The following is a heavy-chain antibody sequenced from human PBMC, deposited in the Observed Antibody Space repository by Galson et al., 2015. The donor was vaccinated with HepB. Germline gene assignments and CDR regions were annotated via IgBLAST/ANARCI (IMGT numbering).Heavy chain of an antibody. D-gene: IGHD3-22*01. J-gene: IGHJ4*02. Sequence: SLRLSCAASGLTFSSYWMHWVRQAPGKGLVWVSRMNGDGTSISYTDSVKGRFTISRANAKDTLYLQMNSLRAEDTAVYYCARGGGYFYFDSWGQGTLVTVSS. CDR1: GLTFSSYW. V-gene: IGHV3-74*01. CDR2: MNGDGTSI. CDR3: ARGGGYFYFDS.